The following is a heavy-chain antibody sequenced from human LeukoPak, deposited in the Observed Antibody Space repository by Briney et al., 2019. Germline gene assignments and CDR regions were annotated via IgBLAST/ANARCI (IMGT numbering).Heavy chain of an antibody. V-gene: IGHV3-30*02. D-gene: IGHD6-6*01. CDR2: IRYDGSNK. CDR3: AKVRAYSSSDAFDI. CDR1: GFTVSSNY. J-gene: IGHJ3*02. Sequence: GGSLRLSCAASGFTVSSNYMSWVRQAPGKGLEWVAFIRYDGSNKYYADSVKGRFTISRDNSKNTLYLQMNSLRAEDTAVYYCAKVRAYSSSDAFDIWGQGTMVTVSS.